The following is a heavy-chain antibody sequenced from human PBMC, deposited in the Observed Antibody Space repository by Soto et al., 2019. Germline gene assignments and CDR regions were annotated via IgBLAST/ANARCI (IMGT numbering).Heavy chain of an antibody. J-gene: IGHJ4*02. V-gene: IGHV4-59*01. CDR1: GGSISSYY. Sequence: PSETLSLTCTVSGGSISSYYWSWIRQPPGKGLEWIGYIYYSGSTNYNPSLKSRVTISVDTSKNQFSLKLSSVTAADTAVYYCARDNILDTYYYGSGSYFHYFDYWGQGTLVTVSS. CDR3: ARDNILDTYYYGSGSYFHYFDY. D-gene: IGHD3-10*01. CDR2: IYYSGST.